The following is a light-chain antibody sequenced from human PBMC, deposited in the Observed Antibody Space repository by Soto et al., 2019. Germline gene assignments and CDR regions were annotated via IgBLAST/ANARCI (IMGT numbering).Light chain of an antibody. CDR2: GAY. CDR3: QKYDDWLRLT. CDR1: QSVSSSY. J-gene: IGKJ4*01. Sequence: EIVLTQFEGTLSLSPGERSTVSCRASQSVSSSYLAWYQQKPGQAHRLLIYGAYSRATGIPDRFSGSESGTDFTLTICRLETEDLAVYFCQKYDDWLRLTVGGGTKVDIK. V-gene: IGKV3-20*01.